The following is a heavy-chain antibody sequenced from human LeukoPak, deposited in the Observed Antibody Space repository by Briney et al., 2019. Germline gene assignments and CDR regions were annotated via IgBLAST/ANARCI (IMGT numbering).Heavy chain of an antibody. Sequence: GGSLRLSCTASEFIFRTYVMTWFRQAPGKGLGWVAVISYDGSNKYYADSVKGRFTISRDNSKNTLYLQTNSLRAEDTAVYYCARTANGRFQKWELLTYFDYWGQGTLVTVSS. CDR2: ISYDGSNK. J-gene: IGHJ4*02. V-gene: IGHV3-30-3*01. CDR3: ARTANGRFQKWELLTYFDY. D-gene: IGHD1-26*01. CDR1: EFIFRTYV.